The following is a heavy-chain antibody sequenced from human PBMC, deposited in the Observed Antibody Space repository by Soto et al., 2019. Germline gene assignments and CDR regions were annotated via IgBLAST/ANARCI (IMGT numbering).Heavy chain of an antibody. D-gene: IGHD1-26*01. V-gene: IGHV1-18*01. CDR3: GRDGDEWDQRYLDH. CDR2: INRYNGHT. J-gene: IGHJ5*02. CDR1: GNTFSGYG. Sequence: QGQLVQSGAELKKPGASVKVSCQASGNTFSGYGISWVRQAPGQGLEWMGWINRYNGHTNYAQKFRGRVIMTTDTFTSTVYMELTTLTSDDTPVYYCGRDGDEWDQRYLDHWGQGTLVTVSS.